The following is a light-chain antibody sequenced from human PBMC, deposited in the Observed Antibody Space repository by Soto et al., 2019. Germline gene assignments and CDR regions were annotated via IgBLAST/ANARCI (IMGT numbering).Light chain of an antibody. Sequence: AIQMTQFPSSLSASVGDRVTITCRASQDIRSDLGWYQQRPGKAPKLLIYAASTLQSEVPSRFSGSGSGTDFTLTISSLQPEDFATYYCLQDYNYPLTFGGGTKVDIK. J-gene: IGKJ4*01. CDR3: LQDYNYPLT. V-gene: IGKV1-6*01. CDR1: QDIRSD. CDR2: AAS.